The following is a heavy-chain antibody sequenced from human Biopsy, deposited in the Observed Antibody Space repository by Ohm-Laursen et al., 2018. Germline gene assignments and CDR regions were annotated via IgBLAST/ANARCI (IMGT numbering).Heavy chain of an antibody. D-gene: IGHD6-19*01. V-gene: IGHV4-38-2*01. Sequence: PGTLSLTCAVSGYSISSDYRWGWIRQAPGKTLEWLGNIFKDGNTHYNPSLRSRLTISIDTSKNQFSLMMTSVSGADTAVYFCARVGSGWAPFDKWGPGTLVTVSS. CDR1: GYSISSDYR. J-gene: IGHJ4*02. CDR2: IFKDGNT. CDR3: ARVGSGWAPFDK.